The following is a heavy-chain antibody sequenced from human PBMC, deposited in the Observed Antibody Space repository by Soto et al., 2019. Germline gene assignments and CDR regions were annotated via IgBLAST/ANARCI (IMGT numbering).Heavy chain of an antibody. V-gene: IGHV1-2*02. J-gene: IGHJ3*02. CDR1: GYTFTCYY. Sequence: QVQLVQSGAEVKKPGASVKVSCKASGYTFTCYYMHWVRQAPGQVLEWMGWINPNSGGTNYAQKFQGRVTMTRETSISTAYMELSRLRSDDTAVYYCAREVRSTVTTDGGGAFDIWGQGTMVTVSS. D-gene: IGHD4-4*01. CDR2: INPNSGGT. CDR3: AREVRSTVTTDGGGAFDI.